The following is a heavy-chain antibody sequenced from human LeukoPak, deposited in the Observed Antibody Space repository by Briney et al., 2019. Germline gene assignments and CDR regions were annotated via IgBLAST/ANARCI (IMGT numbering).Heavy chain of an antibody. CDR1: GDSISTYY. J-gene: IGHJ4*02. CDR3: ARDGYGGVDY. V-gene: IGHV4-59*01. D-gene: IGHD3-10*01. Sequence: SETLSLTCTVSGDSISTYYWSWIRQSPGKGLEWIGYIYHSGSTKYNPSLKSRVTISVDTSKKQFSLKLSSVTAADTAVYYRARDGYGGVDYWGQGTLVTVSS. CDR2: IYHSGST.